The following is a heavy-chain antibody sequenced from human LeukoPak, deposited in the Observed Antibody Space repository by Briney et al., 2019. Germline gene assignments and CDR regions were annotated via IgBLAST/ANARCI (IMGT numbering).Heavy chain of an antibody. CDR1: GYTFIGYY. CDR3: ARADCSSTSCLNAFDI. Sequence: ASVKVSCKASGYTFIGYYMHWVRQAPGQGLEWVGRINPNSGGTNYAQKLQGRVTMTRDTSISTAYMELSRLRSDDTAVYYCARADCSSTSCLNAFDIRGQGTMVTVSS. CDR2: INPNSGGT. V-gene: IGHV1-2*06. J-gene: IGHJ3*02. D-gene: IGHD2-2*01.